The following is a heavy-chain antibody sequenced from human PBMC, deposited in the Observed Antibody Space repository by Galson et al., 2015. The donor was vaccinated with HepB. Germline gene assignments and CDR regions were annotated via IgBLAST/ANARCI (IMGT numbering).Heavy chain of an antibody. D-gene: IGHD3-16*02. CDR2: ISHSGNT. V-gene: IGHV4-34*01. Sequence: LSLTCAVYGGSFSGYYWTWIRQPPGKGLEWIGEISHSGNTNYNPSLKSRVTMSVDTSKNQFSLRLTSMTAADTAVYYCARGHSTNNFYDYVWGSYRPYFDFWGQGTLVTVSS. J-gene: IGHJ4*02. CDR3: ARGHSTNNFYDYVWGSYRPYFDF. CDR1: GGSFSGYY.